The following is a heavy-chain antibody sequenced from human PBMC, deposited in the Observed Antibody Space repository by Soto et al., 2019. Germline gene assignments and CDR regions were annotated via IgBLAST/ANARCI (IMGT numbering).Heavy chain of an antibody. D-gene: IGHD5-18*01. V-gene: IGHV4-59*01. CDR1: GGSISSYY. CDR2: IYYSGST. Sequence: SETLSLTCTVSGGSISSYYWSWIRQPPGKGLEWIGYIYYSGSTNYNPSLKSRVTISVDTSRNQFSLKLSSVTAADTAVYYCARAGVGYSYGDFDYWGQGALVTVSS. CDR3: ARAGVGYSYGDFDY. J-gene: IGHJ4*02.